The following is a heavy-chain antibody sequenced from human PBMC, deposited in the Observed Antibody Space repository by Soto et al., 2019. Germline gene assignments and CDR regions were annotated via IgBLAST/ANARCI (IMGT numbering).Heavy chain of an antibody. CDR1: GGSLSPCGYY. D-gene: IGHD4-17*01. CDR3: ARVPPKDYGDYEQLFAI. V-gene: IGHV4-30-4*01. Sequence: SETLSLTCTVSGGSLSPCGYYLCWIRQPPGKGLEWIGYIYYSGSTYYNPSLKSRVTISVDTSKNQFSLKLSSVTAADTAVYYCARVPPKDYGDYEQLFAIWGQGTMVTGSS. CDR2: IYYSGST. J-gene: IGHJ3*02.